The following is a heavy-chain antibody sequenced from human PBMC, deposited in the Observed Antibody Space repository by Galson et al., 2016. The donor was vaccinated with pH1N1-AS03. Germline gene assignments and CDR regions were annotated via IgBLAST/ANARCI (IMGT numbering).Heavy chain of an antibody. CDR1: GYTLTSHV. CDR2: INTDTGYT. Sequence: SVKVSCKASGYTLTSHVVDWVRQAPGQSLEWMGWINTDTGYTKYSQKFQGRVTITKDTSATTAYMELNSLTSEDTAVYYCARNSSGGGGLDHWGQGTLVTVSS. V-gene: IGHV1-3*04. CDR3: ARNSSGGGGLDH. D-gene: IGHD3-22*01. J-gene: IGHJ4*02.